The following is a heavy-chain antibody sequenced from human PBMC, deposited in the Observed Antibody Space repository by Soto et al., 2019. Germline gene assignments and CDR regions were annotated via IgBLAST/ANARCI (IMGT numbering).Heavy chain of an antibody. CDR1: SGSISSSNW. J-gene: IGHJ6*03. D-gene: IGHD2-15*01. V-gene: IGHV4-4*02. Sequence: QVQLQESGPRLVKPSGTLSLTCAVSSGSISSSNWWSWVRQPPGKGLEWIGESYHSGSTNYNPSLKSRVTISVDKSKNQFSLKLSSVTAADTAVYYCATTVKYCSGGNCYPYYYYYMDVWGKGTTVTVSS. CDR2: SYHSGST. CDR3: ATTVKYCSGGNCYPYYYYYMDV.